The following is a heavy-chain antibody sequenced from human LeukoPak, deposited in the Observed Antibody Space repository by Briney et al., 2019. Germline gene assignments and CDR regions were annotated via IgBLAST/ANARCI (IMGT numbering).Heavy chain of an antibody. CDR2: INPYSGGT. D-gene: IGHD1-1*01. Sequence: ASVKVSCKVSGYTLTELSMHWVRQAPGKGLEWMGWINPYSGGTNYAQKFQGRVTMTRDTSISTAYMELRRLKSDDTAVYYCAREGRTGTDIWGQGTMVTVSS. V-gene: IGHV1-2*02. CDR3: AREGRTGTDI. CDR1: GYTLTELS. J-gene: IGHJ3*02.